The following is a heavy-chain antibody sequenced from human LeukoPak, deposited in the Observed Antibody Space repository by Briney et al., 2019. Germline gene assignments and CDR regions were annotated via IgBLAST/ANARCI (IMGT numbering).Heavy chain of an antibody. J-gene: IGHJ6*02. Sequence: ASVNVSCKASGYTFTSYDINWVRQATGQGLEWMGWISAYNGNTNYAQKLQGRVTMTTDTSTSTAYMELRSLRSDDTAVYYCARDDIASAATGWGRLYYYYYYGMDVWGQGTTVTVSS. CDR3: ARDDIASAATGWGRLYYYYYYGMDV. V-gene: IGHV1-18*01. D-gene: IGHD5-12*01. CDR1: GYTFTSYD. CDR2: ISAYNGNT.